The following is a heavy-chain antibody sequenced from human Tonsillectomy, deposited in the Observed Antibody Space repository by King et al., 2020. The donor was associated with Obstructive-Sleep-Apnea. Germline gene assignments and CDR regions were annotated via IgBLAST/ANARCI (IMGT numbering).Heavy chain of an antibody. V-gene: IGHV3-48*03. CDR3: ARLRLASYYYAMDV. CDR1: GFTFSSYA. J-gene: IGHJ6*02. D-gene: IGHD3-22*01. Sequence: VQLVESGGGLVQPGGPLRLSCAASGFTFSSYAMNWVRQAPGKGLEWISYISTSGSTIYYADSVKGRFTISRDNAKNSLFLQMNSLRAEDTAVYYCARLRLASYYYAMDVWGHGTTVTVSS. CDR2: ISTSGSTI.